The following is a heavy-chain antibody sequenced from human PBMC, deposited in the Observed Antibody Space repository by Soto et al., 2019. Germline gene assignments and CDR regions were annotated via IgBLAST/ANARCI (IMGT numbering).Heavy chain of an antibody. CDR3: ARDVLWFGELPHPY. CDR2: ISYDGSNK. J-gene: IGHJ4*02. V-gene: IGHV3-30-3*01. D-gene: IGHD3-10*01. CDR1: GFTFSSYA. Sequence: PGGSLRLSCAASGFTFSSYAMHWVRQAPGKGLEWVAVISYDGSNKYYADSVKGRFTISRDNSKNTLYLQMNSLRAEDTAVYYCARDVLWFGELPHPYWGQGTLVTVSS.